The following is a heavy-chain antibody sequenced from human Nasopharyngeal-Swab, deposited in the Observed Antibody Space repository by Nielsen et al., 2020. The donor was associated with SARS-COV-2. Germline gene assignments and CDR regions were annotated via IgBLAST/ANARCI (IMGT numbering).Heavy chain of an antibody. D-gene: IGHD6-19*01. J-gene: IGHJ4*02. V-gene: IGHV3-21*01. Sequence: GESLKISFASSGFIFSTYTMNLVLQAPGKGLECLSSIRSSTSYIYYADSVKGRFTISRDNAKNSLCLQMNSLRTEDTAVYYCATSGYSSGWIFWGQGTLVTVSS. CDR1: GFIFSTYT. CDR2: IRSSTSYI. CDR3: ATSGYSSGWIF.